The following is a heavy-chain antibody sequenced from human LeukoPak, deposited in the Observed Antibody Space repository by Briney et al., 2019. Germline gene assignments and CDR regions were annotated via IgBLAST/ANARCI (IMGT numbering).Heavy chain of an antibody. CDR1: GFTFSNYE. CDR3: ARVGFGEY. D-gene: IGHD3-10*01. CDR2: ISTSGSNI. J-gene: IGHJ4*02. V-gene: IGHV3-48*03. Sequence: GGSLRLSCAASGFTFSNYEMNWVRQAPGKGLEWVSYISTSGSNIYYADSVKGRFTISRDNGKNSLYLQMNSLRAEDTAVYYCARVGFGEYWGQGTLVTVSS.